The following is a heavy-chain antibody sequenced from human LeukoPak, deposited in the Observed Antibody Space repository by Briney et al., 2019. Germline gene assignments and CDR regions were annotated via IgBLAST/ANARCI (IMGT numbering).Heavy chain of an antibody. Sequence: GGSLRLSCAASGFTFRSYAIYWVRQAPGKGLGWVAFISWDGTIKYYADSVKGRFTISRDNSKNTLYLQMNSLRAEDTAVYYCAKAAEGPDDYWGQGTLVTVSS. CDR3: AKAAEGPDDY. CDR2: ISWDGTIK. V-gene: IGHV3-30-3*01. CDR1: GFTFRSYA. J-gene: IGHJ4*02.